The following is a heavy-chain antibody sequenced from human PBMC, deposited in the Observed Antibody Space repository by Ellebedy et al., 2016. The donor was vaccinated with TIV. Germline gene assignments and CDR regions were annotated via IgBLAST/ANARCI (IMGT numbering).Heavy chain of an antibody. CDR1: GFSFSSYW. D-gene: IGHD6-19*01. V-gene: IGHV3-7*01. Sequence: PGGSLRLSCAASGFSFSSYWMSWARQAPGKGLEWVANIKKDGSEKNYVDSVKGRFTISRDNAKNSVYLQMNSLRAEDTAIYYCVAATGWYFDYWGQGTLVTVSS. CDR3: VAATGWYFDY. CDR2: IKKDGSEK. J-gene: IGHJ4*02.